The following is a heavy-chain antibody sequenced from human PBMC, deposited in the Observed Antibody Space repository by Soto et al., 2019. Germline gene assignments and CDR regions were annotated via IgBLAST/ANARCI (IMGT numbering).Heavy chain of an antibody. CDR2: ISGSGGST. Sequence: GGSLRLSCAASGFTFSSYAMSWVRQAPGKGLEWVSAISGSGGSTYYADSVKGRFTISRDNSKNTLYLQMNSLRAEDTAVYYCAKRYSSSPGRGNWFDPWGQGTLVTVSS. D-gene: IGHD6-13*01. CDR3: AKRYSSSPGRGNWFDP. J-gene: IGHJ5*02. V-gene: IGHV3-23*01. CDR1: GFTFSSYA.